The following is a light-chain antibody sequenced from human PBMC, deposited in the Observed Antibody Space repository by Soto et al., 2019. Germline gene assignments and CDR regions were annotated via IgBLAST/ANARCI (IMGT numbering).Light chain of an antibody. Sequence: EMVLTQSPGTLSLSPGERATLSCRASQSVSSSYLAWYPQKPGQAPRLLIYGASGRATGIPDRFSGSGSGTDFTLTISRLEPEAFAVYYGQQYGSSPPVPFGQGTRLDI. CDR1: QSVSSSY. CDR2: GAS. CDR3: QQYGSSPPVP. J-gene: IGKJ5*01. V-gene: IGKV3-20*01.